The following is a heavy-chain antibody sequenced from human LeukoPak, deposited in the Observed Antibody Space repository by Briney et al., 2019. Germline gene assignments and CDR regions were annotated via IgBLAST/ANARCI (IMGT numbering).Heavy chain of an antibody. CDR3: AKAKGRYPKGIAVAAGPLDY. CDR2: ISGSGGST. Sequence: PGGSLRLSCAASGFTFSSYEMNWVRQAPGKGLEWVSAISGSGGSTYYADSVKGRFTISRDNSKNTLYLQMNSLRAEDTAVYYCAKAKGRYPKGIAVAAGPLDYWGQGTLVTVSS. D-gene: IGHD6-19*01. CDR1: GFTFSSYE. J-gene: IGHJ4*02. V-gene: IGHV3-23*01.